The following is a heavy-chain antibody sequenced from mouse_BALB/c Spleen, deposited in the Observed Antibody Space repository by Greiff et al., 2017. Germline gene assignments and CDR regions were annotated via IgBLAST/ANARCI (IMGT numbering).Heavy chain of an antibody. CDR2: ISSGGST. J-gene: IGHJ3*01. CDR1: GFTFSSYA. V-gene: IGHV5-6-5*01. Sequence: EVQVVESGGGLVKPGGSLKLSCAASGFTFSSYAMSWVRQTPEKRLEWVASISSGGSTYYPDSVKGRFTISRDNARNILYLQMSSLRSEDTAMYYCARGSYGYAWFAYWGQGTLVTVSA. D-gene: IGHD1-2*01. CDR3: ARGSYGYAWFAY.